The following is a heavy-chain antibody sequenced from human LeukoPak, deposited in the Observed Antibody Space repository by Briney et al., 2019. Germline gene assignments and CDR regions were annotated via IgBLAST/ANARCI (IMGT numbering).Heavy chain of an antibody. CDR2: IYQSGST. CDR3: ARDCIAAAATGAFDI. J-gene: IGHJ3*02. D-gene: IGHD6-13*01. CDR1: VVSISSRHW. V-gene: IGHV4-4*02. Sequence: DTLSLTCAVSVVSISSRHWWRWARQPPGKGLQWIGQIYQSGSTNYNPSHTSRVTISVDKSKNRFSLKLSSVTAADTAVYYCARDCIAAAATGAFDIWGQGTMVTVSS.